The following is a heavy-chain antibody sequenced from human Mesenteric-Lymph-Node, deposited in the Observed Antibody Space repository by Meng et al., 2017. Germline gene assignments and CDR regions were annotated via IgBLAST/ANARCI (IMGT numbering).Heavy chain of an antibody. CDR3: AREGGGAAAGFI. J-gene: IGHJ4*02. CDR2: INPSGGST. Sequence: ASVKVSCKASGYTFTGYYMHWVRQAPGQGLEWMGIINPSGGSTSYAQKFQGRVTMTRDTSTGTVYMELSSLRSEDTAVYYCAREGGGAAAGFIWGQGTLVTVSS. V-gene: IGHV1-46*01. D-gene: IGHD6-13*01. CDR1: GYTFTGYY.